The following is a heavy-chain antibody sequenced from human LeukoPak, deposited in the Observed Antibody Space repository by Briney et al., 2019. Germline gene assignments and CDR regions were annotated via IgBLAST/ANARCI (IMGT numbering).Heavy chain of an antibody. J-gene: IGHJ3*01. V-gene: IGHV3-21*01. Sequence: GGSLRLSCAASGFTVSSNYMNWVRQAPGKGLQWVASISSGGSYSFYADSVEGRFSVSRDNARNSVSLQMNSLGPEDTAVYFCARGLGDYDAFDVWGQGTKVTVAS. CDR3: ARGLGDYDAFDV. CDR2: ISSGGSYS. D-gene: IGHD4-17*01. CDR1: GFTVSSNY.